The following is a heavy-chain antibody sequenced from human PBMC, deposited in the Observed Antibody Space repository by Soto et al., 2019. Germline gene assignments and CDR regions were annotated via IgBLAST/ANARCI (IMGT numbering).Heavy chain of an antibody. CDR3: AREIVTAGGNNYFDP. D-gene: IGHD2-21*02. J-gene: IGHJ5*02. CDR2: VYHTGDT. V-gene: IGHV4-4*02. Sequence: PSETLSLTCGVSGGTVASSHWWSWVRQSPGRGLEWIGNVYHTGDTNFNPSLQSRVTFSVDTSNNQFSLRLTSVTAADTAVYFCAREIVTAGGNNYFDPWGPGTLVTVSS. CDR1: GGTVASSHW.